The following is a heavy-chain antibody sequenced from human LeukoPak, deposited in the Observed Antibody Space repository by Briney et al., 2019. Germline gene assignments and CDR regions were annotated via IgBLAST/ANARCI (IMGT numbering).Heavy chain of an antibody. J-gene: IGHJ6*02. CDR2: IYYSGST. CDR1: GGSISNDNYY. D-gene: IGHD3-16*01. CDR3: ARVGYYYYAMDV. Sequence: SETLSLTCTVSGGSISNDNYYWSWIRQPPGKGLEWIGYIYYSGSTYYNPSLKSRVSISVDTSKSQFSLKLSSVTAADTAVYYCARVGYYYYAMDVWGQGTTVTVSS. V-gene: IGHV4-30-4*01.